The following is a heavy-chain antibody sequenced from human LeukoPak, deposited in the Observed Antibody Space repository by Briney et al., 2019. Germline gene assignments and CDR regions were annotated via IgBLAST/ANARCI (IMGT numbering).Heavy chain of an antibody. V-gene: IGHV4-59*01. CDR1: GGSISSYY. Sequence: SETLSLTCTVSGGSISSYYWSWIRQPPGKGLEWNAYISDIGSINYNPSLKSRVTISLDTSKNQFSLKLSSVTAADTAVYYCARVQSGATGYYYYGMDVWGQGTTVTVSS. D-gene: IGHD1-26*01. CDR3: ARVQSGATGYYYYGMDV. CDR2: ISDIGSI. J-gene: IGHJ6*02.